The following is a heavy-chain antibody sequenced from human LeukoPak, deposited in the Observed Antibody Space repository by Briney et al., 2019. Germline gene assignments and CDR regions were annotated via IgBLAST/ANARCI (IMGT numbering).Heavy chain of an antibody. CDR2: IRYDGSNK. Sequence: QPGGSLRLSCVASGFTFSSYDMHWVRQAPGKGLEWVAFIRYDGSNKYYADSVKGRFTISRDTSKNTLYLQMNSLRAEDTAVYYCAKDRKLLYYDILTGYLMDYWGQGTLVTVSS. CDR3: AKDRKLLYYDILTGYLMDY. V-gene: IGHV3-30*02. CDR1: GFTFSSYD. D-gene: IGHD3-9*01. J-gene: IGHJ4*02.